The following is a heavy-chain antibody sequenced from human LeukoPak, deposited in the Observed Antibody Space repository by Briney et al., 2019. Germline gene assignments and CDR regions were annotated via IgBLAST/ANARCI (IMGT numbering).Heavy chain of an antibody. Sequence: GASVKVSCKASGYTFTGYYMHWVRQAPGQGLEWMGWINPNSGGTNYAQKFQGRVTMTRDTSISTAYMELSRLRSEDTAVYYCARGRGAIVGGTSSYYFDYWGQGTLVTVSS. CDR2: INPNSGGT. CDR3: ARGRGAIVGGTSSYYFDY. CDR1: GYTFTGYY. V-gene: IGHV1-2*02. D-gene: IGHD1-26*01. J-gene: IGHJ4*02.